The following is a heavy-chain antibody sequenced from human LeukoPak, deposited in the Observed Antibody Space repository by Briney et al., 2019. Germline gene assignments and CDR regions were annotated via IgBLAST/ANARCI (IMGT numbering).Heavy chain of an antibody. J-gene: IGHJ6*03. CDR3: ARVVFGSDYYYYYMDV. Sequence: SETLSLTCAVSGGSISSSNWWSWVRQPPGKGLEWIGEIYHSGSTYYNPSLKSRVTISVDTSKNQFSLKLSSVTAADTAVYYCARVVFGSDYYYYYMDVWGKGTTVTVSS. V-gene: IGHV4-4*02. D-gene: IGHD3-10*01. CDR2: IYHSGST. CDR1: GGSISSSNW.